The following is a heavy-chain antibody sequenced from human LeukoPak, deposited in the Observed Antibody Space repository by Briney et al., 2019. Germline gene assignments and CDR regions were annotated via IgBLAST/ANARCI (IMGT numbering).Heavy chain of an antibody. J-gene: IGHJ4*02. CDR1: GFTFSSYS. CDR3: ARDRGTAMVNDY. V-gene: IGHV3-21*01. CDR2: ISSSSSYI. Sequence: GGSLRLSCAASGFTFSSYSMNWVRQAPGKGLEWVSSISSSSSYIYYADSVKGRFTISRDNAKNSLYLQMNSLRAEDTAVYYCARDRGTAMVNDYWGQGTLVTVSS. D-gene: IGHD5-18*01.